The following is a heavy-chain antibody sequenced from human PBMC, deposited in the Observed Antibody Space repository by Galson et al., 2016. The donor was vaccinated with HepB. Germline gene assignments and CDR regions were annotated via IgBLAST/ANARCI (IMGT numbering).Heavy chain of an antibody. J-gene: IGHJ4*02. Sequence: SLRLSCAASGFTFSSYAMHWVRQAPGKGLEWVSSISGNARSTYYAASVKGRFTISRDNSKNTLYLQVNSLRAEDTAVYYCAKDLSYWNSPFFDYWGQGTLVTVSS. CDR1: GFTFSSYA. CDR2: ISGNARST. CDR3: AKDLSYWNSPFFDY. V-gene: IGHV3-23*01. D-gene: IGHD1-7*01.